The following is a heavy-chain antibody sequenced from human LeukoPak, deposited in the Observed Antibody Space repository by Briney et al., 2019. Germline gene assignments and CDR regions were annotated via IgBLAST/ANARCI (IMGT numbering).Heavy chain of an antibody. D-gene: IGHD3-10*01. Sequence: GGSLRLSWAASGFSFSSYAMIWVRQAPGKGLEWVSAIYGSGGSTYYADSVKGRFTISRDNSRNTLYLQMNSLRAEDTAVYYCARGSLRGETLDYWGQGTLVTVSS. CDR3: ARGSLRGETLDY. J-gene: IGHJ4*02. CDR2: IYGSGGST. V-gene: IGHV3-23*01. CDR1: GFSFSSYA.